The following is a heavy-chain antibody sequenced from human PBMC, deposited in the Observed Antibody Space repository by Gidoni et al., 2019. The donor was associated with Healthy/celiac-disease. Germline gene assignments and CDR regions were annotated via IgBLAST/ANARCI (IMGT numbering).Heavy chain of an antibody. J-gene: IGHJ4*02. CDR3: ALGRGYSGYDLGY. D-gene: IGHD5-12*01. V-gene: IGHV4-59*01. Sequence: QVQLQESGPGLVKPSETLSLTCTVSGGSISSYYWSWIRQPPGKGLEWIGYIYYSGSTNYNPSLKSRVTISVDTSKNQFSLKLSSVTAADTAVYYCALGRGYSGYDLGYWGQGTLVTVSS. CDR1: GGSISSYY. CDR2: IYYSGST.